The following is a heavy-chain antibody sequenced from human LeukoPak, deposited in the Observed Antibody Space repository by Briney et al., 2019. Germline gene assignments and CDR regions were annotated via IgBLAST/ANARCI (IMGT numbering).Heavy chain of an antibody. Sequence: GGSLRLSRAASGFTFSSYGMLWVRQAPRTELEWVAFIWLDGSNKCYAHSVKGRFTISRDNSKNTLYLQMNSLRAEDTAVYYCAKTRPVVVVAADFDYWGQGTLVTVSS. CDR2: IWLDGSNK. CDR3: AKTRPVVVVAADFDY. D-gene: IGHD2-15*01. J-gene: IGHJ4*02. CDR1: GFTFSSYG. V-gene: IGHV3-30*02.